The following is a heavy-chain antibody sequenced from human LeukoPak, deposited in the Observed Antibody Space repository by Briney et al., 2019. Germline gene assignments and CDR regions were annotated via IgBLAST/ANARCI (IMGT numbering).Heavy chain of an antibody. J-gene: IGHJ4*02. CDR2: IYYTGTT. D-gene: IGHD3-10*01. Sequence: SETLSLTCNVSCGSIISGDYYWRWIRQSPGKGLEWIGYIYYTGTTYYNPSLKSRVNMSIDTSKNPFSLKLKSVTAADTAVYYCARDIGGATPPFYWSQGTLVTVSS. CDR1: CGSIISGDYY. V-gene: IGHV4-30-4*01. CDR3: ARDIGGATPPFY.